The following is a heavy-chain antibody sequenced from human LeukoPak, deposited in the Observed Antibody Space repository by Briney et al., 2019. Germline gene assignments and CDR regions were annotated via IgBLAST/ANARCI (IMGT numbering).Heavy chain of an antibody. CDR2: ISYDGSNK. V-gene: IGHV3-30-3*01. D-gene: IGHD3-22*01. J-gene: IGHJ4*02. CDR1: GFTFSSYA. CDR3: ARDKVVGYYDSSGYSGMDY. Sequence: PGGSLRLSCAASGFTFSSYAMHWVRQAPGKGLEWVAVISYDGSNKYYADSVKGRFTISRDNSKNTLYLQMNSLRAEDTAVYYCARDKVVGYYDSSGYSGMDYWGQGTLVTVSS.